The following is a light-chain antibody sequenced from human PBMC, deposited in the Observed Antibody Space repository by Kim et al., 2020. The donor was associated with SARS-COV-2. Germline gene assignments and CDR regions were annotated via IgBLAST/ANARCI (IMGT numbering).Light chain of an antibody. CDR1: QSISSY. CDR2: AAS. V-gene: IGKV1-39*01. J-gene: IGKJ1*01. Sequence: DIQMTQSPSSLSASVGDRVTITCRASQSISSYLNWYQQKPGKAPKLLIYAASSLQSGVPSRFSGSGSGTDFTLTISSLQPEDFATYYCQQSYSTPWTFVHGTKVDIK. CDR3: QQSYSTPWT.